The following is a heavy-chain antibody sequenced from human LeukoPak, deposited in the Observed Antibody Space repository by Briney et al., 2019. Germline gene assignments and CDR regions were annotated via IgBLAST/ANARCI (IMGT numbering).Heavy chain of an antibody. CDR2: TKSKTDGGTT. CDR3: TTDVDTANDY. D-gene: IGHD5-18*01. CDR1: GVTLSNDW. J-gene: IGHJ4*02. V-gene: IGHV3-15*01. Sequence: GGSLRLSCAASGVTLSNDWMSWVCEALGKGLEWGGRTKSKTDGGTTDYAAPVKDRLTISKDDSKNTLYLQMNRLKAENTAVYYCTTDVDTANDYWGQGTLVTVSS.